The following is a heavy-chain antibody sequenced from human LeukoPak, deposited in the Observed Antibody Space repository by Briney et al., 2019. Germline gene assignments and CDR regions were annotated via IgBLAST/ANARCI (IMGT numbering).Heavy chain of an antibody. CDR1: GYTFTSYA. J-gene: IGHJ4*02. V-gene: IGHV1-3*01. CDR3: ARGRFHYYDSSGYYQPFDY. D-gene: IGHD3-22*01. Sequence: ASVKVSCKAYGYTFTSYAMHWVRQAPGQRLEWMGWINAGNGNTKYSLKFQGRVTITRDTSASTAYMELSSLRSEDTAVYYCARGRFHYYDSSGYYQPFDYWGQGTLVTVSS. CDR2: INAGNGNT.